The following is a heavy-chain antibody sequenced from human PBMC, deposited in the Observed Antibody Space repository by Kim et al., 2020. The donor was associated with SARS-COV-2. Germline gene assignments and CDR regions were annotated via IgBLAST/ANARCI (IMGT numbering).Heavy chain of an antibody. CDR2: INHSGST. Sequence: SETLSLTCAVYGGSFSGYYWSWIRQPPGKGLEWIGEINHSGSTNYNPSLKSRVTISVDTSKNQFSLKLSSVTAADTAVYYCARGYYDILTGPYFDYWGQGTLVTVSS. J-gene: IGHJ4*02. V-gene: IGHV4-34*01. D-gene: IGHD3-9*01. CDR3: ARGYYDILTGPYFDY. CDR1: GGSFSGYY.